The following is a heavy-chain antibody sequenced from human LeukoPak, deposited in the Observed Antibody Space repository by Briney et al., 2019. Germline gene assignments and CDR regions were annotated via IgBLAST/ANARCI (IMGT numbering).Heavy chain of an antibody. D-gene: IGHD3-10*02. J-gene: IGHJ4*02. CDR2: INAGNGNT. V-gene: IGHV1-3*01. Sequence: ASVKVSCKASGYTFTSYAMHWVRQAPGQRREWMGWINAGNGNTKYSQKFQGRVTITRDTSASTAYMELSSLRSEDTAVYYCARDAGVFGVDYWGQGTLVTVSS. CDR1: GYTFTSYA. CDR3: ARDAGVFGVDY.